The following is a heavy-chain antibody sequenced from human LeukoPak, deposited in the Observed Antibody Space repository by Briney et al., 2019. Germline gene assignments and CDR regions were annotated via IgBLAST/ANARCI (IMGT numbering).Heavy chain of an antibody. CDR1: GYTFISYA. CDR3: ARGGYYGGSGTYGFFDY. J-gene: IGHJ4*02. CDR2: INTETGNP. Sequence: GASVKVSCEASGYTFISYAMNWVRQAPGQGLEWMGWINTETGNPTYAQGFTGQFVFSVDTSVNTAYLRISSLRTEDTAVYYCARGGYYGGSGTYGFFDYWGQGSLVTVSS. V-gene: IGHV7-4-1*02. D-gene: IGHD3-10*01.